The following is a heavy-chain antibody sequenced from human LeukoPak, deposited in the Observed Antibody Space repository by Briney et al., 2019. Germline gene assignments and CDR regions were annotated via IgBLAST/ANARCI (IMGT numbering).Heavy chain of an antibody. V-gene: IGHV5-51*01. CDR1: GYSFTSYW. CDR3: ARRNNWFDP. Sequence: KVSCKASGYSFTSYWIGWVRQMPGKGLEWMGIIYPADSDTRYSPSFQGQVTISADKSISTAYLQWSSLKASDTAIYYCARRNNWFDPWGQGTLVTVSS. J-gene: IGHJ5*02. CDR2: IYPADSDT.